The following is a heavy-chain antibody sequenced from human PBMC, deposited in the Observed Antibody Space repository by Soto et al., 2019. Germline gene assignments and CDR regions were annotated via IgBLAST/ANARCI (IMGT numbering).Heavy chain of an antibody. Sequence: EVQLVESGGGLVKPGGSLRLSCAASGFTFSSYSMNWVRQAPGKGLEWVSSISSRSSYIYYADSVKGRFTISRDNAKNSLYLQMNSLRAEDTAVYYCARERDGYNSPWYFDLWGRGTLVTVSS. CDR1: GFTFSSYS. D-gene: IGHD5-12*01. V-gene: IGHV3-21*01. CDR2: ISSRSSYI. CDR3: ARERDGYNSPWYFDL. J-gene: IGHJ2*01.